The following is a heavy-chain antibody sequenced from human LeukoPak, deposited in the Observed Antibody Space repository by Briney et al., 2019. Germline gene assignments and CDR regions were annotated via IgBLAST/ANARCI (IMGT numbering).Heavy chain of an antibody. J-gene: IGHJ4*02. Sequence: GGSLRLSCAVSGLTFSSRAMTWVRQAPGQGLQWVSSIDISGDDTAYADAVKGRFTISRDNSRSTLYLQMNDLRVGDSAIYYCANEIRPNDYWGQGTLVTVSS. CDR1: GLTFSSRA. CDR2: IDISGDDT. V-gene: IGHV3-23*01. CDR3: ANEIRPNDY.